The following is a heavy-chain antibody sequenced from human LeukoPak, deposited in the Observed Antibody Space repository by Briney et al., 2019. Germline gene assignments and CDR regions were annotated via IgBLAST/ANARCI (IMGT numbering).Heavy chain of an antibody. CDR3: ATKGPRRGYFDY. V-gene: IGHV4-39*07. CDR1: GGSISSSSYY. CDR2: IYYSGCT. J-gene: IGHJ4*02. Sequence: MTSETLSLTCTVSGGSISSSSYYWGWIRQPPGKGLEWIGSIYYSGCTYYNPSLKSRVTISVDTSKNQFSLKLTSVTAADTAVYYCATKGPRRGYFDYWGQGTLVAVSS.